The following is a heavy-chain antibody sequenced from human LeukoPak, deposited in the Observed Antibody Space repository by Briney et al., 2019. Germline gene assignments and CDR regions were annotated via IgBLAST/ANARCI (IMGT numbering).Heavy chain of an antibody. Sequence: ASVKVSCKASGYTFTSYDINWVRQATGQGLEWMGWMNPNSGNTGYAQKFQGRVTMTRNTSISTAYMELSSLRSEDTAVYYCARSPSKKMATRPRFDYWGQGTLVTVSS. D-gene: IGHD5-24*01. V-gene: IGHV1-8*01. CDR1: GYTFTSYD. CDR2: MNPNSGNT. J-gene: IGHJ4*02. CDR3: ARSPSKKMATRPRFDY.